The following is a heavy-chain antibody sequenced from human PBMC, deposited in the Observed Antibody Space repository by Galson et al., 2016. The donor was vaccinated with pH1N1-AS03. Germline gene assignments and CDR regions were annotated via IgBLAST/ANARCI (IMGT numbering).Heavy chain of an antibody. Sequence: TLSLTCTVSGASISTGGLHWGWIRQTAGKGLEFIGRFYNNGRATYHPSLEGRVTISVDTSKNQFSLRLASVTAADTAVYYCASDSHTMVRADYWGQGTLVTVSS. V-gene: IGHV4-61*02. CDR3: ASDSHTMVRADY. D-gene: IGHD3-10*01. CDR2: FYNNGRA. CDR1: GASISTGGLH. J-gene: IGHJ4*02.